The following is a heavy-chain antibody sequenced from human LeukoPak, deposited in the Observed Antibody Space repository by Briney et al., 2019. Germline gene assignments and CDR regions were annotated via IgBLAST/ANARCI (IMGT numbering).Heavy chain of an antibody. CDR1: GFTFSSYG. V-gene: IGHV3-30*03. D-gene: IGHD3-22*01. Sequence: GGSLRLSCAASGFTFSSYGMHWVRQAPGKGLEWVAVISYDGSNKYYADSVKGRFTISRDNSKNTLYLQMNSLRAEDTAVYYCAGNYDSSGSHFDYWGQGTLVTVSS. CDR2: ISYDGSNK. J-gene: IGHJ4*02. CDR3: AGNYDSSGSHFDY.